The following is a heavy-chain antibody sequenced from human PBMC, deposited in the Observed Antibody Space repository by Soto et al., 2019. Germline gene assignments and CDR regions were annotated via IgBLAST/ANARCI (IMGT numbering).Heavy chain of an antibody. Sequence: WGSLRLSCAASGFTFSSYWMSWVRQAPGKGLEWVANIKPDGSQKWYVESVKGRFTISRDNAKNSLYLQMKSLRAEDTAVYYCARAKHAYGDFDGIDYWGQGTLVTVSS. J-gene: IGHJ4*02. V-gene: IGHV3-7*02. CDR2: IKPDGSQK. CDR3: ARAKHAYGDFDGIDY. D-gene: IGHD4-17*01. CDR1: GFTFSSYW.